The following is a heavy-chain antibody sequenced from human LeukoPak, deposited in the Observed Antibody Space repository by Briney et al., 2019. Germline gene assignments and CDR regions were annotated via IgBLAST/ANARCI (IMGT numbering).Heavy chain of an antibody. CDR1: GFIFSNSA. J-gene: IGHJ1*01. V-gene: IGHV3-21*01. CDR2: LSGSGITT. CDR3: ARGEYSGSYEYFQH. D-gene: IGHD1-26*01. Sequence: KAGGSLRPSCAASGFIFSNSAMSWVRQAPGKGLEWVSSLSGSGITTYYADSVKGRFTISRDNAKNSLYLQMNSLRAEDTAVYYCARGEYSGSYEYFQHWGQGTLVTVSS.